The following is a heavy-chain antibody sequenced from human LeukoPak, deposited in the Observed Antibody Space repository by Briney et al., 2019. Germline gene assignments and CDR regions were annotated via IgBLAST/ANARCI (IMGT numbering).Heavy chain of an antibody. CDR2: IKYDGSAK. CDR3: ARLSYDSGTHYTVYKY. CDR1: GFTFSDYC. Sequence: GGSLRLSCAASGFTFSDYCMSWVRQAPGKGLEWVANIKYDGSAKYYVDSVKGRFTISRDNSKNSLYLQMNSLRDDDTAVYYCARLSYDSGTHYTVYKYWGQGTLVTVSS. J-gene: IGHJ4*02. V-gene: IGHV3-7*01. D-gene: IGHD3-10*01.